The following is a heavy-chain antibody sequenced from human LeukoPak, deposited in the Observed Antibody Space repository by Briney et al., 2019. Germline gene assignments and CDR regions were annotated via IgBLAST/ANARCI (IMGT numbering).Heavy chain of an antibody. CDR1: GGSLSSSSYY. J-gene: IGHJ4*02. V-gene: IGHV4-39*01. CDR3: ASRETPNYYDSSGYIPDDY. Sequence: SETLSLTCTVSGGSLSSSSYYWGWIRQPPGKGLEWIGSIYYSGSTYYNPSLKSRVTISVDTSKNQFSLKLSSVTAADTAVYYCASRETPNYYDSSGYIPDDYWGQGTLVTVSS. D-gene: IGHD3-22*01. CDR2: IYYSGST.